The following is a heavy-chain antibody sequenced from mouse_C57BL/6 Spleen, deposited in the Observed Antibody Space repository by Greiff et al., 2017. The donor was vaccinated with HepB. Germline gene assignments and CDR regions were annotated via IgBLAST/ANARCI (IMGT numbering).Heavy chain of an antibody. J-gene: IGHJ2*01. CDR3: AREGTGTLHFDY. V-gene: IGHV3-6*01. D-gene: IGHD4-1*01. CDR1: GYSITSGYY. Sequence: EVQLVESGPGLVKPSQSLSLTCSVTGYSITSGYYWNWIRQFPGNKLEWMGYISYDGSNNYNPSLKNRISITRDTSKNQFFLKLNSVTTEDTATYYCAREGTGTLHFDYWGQGTTLTVSS. CDR2: ISYDGSN.